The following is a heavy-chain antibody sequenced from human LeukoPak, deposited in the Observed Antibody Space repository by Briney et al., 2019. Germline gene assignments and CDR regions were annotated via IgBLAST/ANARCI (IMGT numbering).Heavy chain of an antibody. J-gene: IGHJ3*02. Sequence: ASVKVSCKASGYTFTSYAMHWVRQAPGQRLEWMGWINAGNGNTKYSQKFQGRVTMTRDTSISTAYMELSRLRSDDTAVYYCARADGYNWNDAFDIWGQGTMVTVSS. D-gene: IGHD5-24*01. CDR1: GYTFTSYA. V-gene: IGHV1-3*01. CDR2: INAGNGNT. CDR3: ARADGYNWNDAFDI.